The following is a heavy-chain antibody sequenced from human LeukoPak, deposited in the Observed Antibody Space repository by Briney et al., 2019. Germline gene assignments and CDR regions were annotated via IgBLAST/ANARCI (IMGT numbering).Heavy chain of an antibody. V-gene: IGHV4-61*02. CDR3: ARSLDAADPNWFDP. Sequence: SETLSLTCTVSGDSISSGSYYWSWIRQPAGKGLEWIGRIYISGSTNYNPSLKSRVTISVDASKNQFSLKLSSVTAADTAVYYCARSLDAADPNWFDPWGQGTLVTVSS. J-gene: IGHJ5*02. CDR2: IYISGST. CDR1: GDSISSGSYY.